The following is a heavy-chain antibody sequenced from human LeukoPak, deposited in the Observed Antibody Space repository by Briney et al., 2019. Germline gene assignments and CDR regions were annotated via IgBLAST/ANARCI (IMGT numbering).Heavy chain of an antibody. D-gene: IGHD1-1*01. CDR2: IYTSGRT. V-gene: IGHV4-4*07. Sequence: SETLSLICTVSGGSNSSYYWSWIRQPAGKGLEWIGRIYTSGRTNYNPSLKSRVTMSVDTPKNQFSLKLSSVTAADTATYYCARALPRSSRWYTGFDYWGQGTLVTVSS. CDR3: ARALPRSSRWYTGFDY. CDR1: GGSNSSYY. J-gene: IGHJ4*02.